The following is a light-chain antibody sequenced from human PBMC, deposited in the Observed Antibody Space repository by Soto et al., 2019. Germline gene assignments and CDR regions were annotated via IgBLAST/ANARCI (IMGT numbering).Light chain of an antibody. CDR3: QHYGSSPPYT. Sequence: EIVLTQSPGTLSLSPGERATLSCRASQSVSSSYLVWYQQKPGQAPRLLIYGASTRATGIPDRFSGGRSGTDFTLIISRLEPEDFAVYYCQHYGSSPPYTFGQGTKLEIK. J-gene: IGKJ2*01. CDR1: QSVSSSY. V-gene: IGKV3-20*01. CDR2: GAS.